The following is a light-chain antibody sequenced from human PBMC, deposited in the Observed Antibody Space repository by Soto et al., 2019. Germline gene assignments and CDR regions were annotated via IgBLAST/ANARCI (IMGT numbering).Light chain of an antibody. J-gene: IGLJ3*02. CDR2: EGT. CDR3: CSHAGTYTLV. CDR1: STDVGNSKF. Sequence: QSALTQPASVSGSPGQSLTISCTGSSTDVGNSKFVSWYQLHPGQAPKLMIYEGTKRPSGTSNRFSGSYPGNTASLTISGLQTEDEADYYCCSHAGTYTLVFGGGTKVTVL. V-gene: IGLV2-23*01.